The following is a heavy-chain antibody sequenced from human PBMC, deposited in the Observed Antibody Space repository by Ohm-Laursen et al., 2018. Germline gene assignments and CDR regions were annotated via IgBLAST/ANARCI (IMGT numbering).Heavy chain of an antibody. V-gene: IGHV3-7*01. CDR2: IKQDGREK. D-gene: IGHD5-18*01. CDR3: ASAYSYSTPHYLDY. CDR1: GFTFSHYW. Sequence: SLRLSCTASGFTFSHYWMNWVRQAPGKGLEWVANIKQDGREKYYVDSVKGRFTISRDNAKNSLYLQMNSLRAEDTAVYYCASAYSYSTPHYLDYWGQGTLVTVSS. J-gene: IGHJ4*02.